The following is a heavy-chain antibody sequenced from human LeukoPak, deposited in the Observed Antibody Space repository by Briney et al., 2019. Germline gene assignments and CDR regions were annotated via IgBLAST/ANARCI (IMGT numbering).Heavy chain of an antibody. CDR1: RLTFSNYW. Sequence: GGSLRLSCAGSRLTFSNYWMHWVRQAPGKGLVWVSGINSDGSSTKYADSVKGRFTISRDNAKNTLYLQMDSLRDEDTAVYYCGLSMVRALSPDYWGQGTLVTVSS. CDR2: INSDGSST. J-gene: IGHJ4*02. CDR3: GLSMVRALSPDY. V-gene: IGHV3-74*03. D-gene: IGHD3-10*01.